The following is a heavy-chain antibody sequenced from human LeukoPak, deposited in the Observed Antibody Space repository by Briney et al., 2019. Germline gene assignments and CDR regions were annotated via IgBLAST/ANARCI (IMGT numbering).Heavy chain of an antibody. V-gene: IGHV3-23*01. D-gene: IGHD4-23*01. CDR3: AKTPPGEITPRTF. J-gene: IGHJ4*02. CDR2: IGSASGTK. Sequence: PGGSLRLSCVASGFTFSYYPLSWVRQAPGKGLEWVAAIGSASGTKYYADSVKGRFAISRDDSKSTLYLQMSSLRGEDTAVYYCAKTPPGEITPRTFWGQGTLVTVSS. CDR1: GFTFSYYP.